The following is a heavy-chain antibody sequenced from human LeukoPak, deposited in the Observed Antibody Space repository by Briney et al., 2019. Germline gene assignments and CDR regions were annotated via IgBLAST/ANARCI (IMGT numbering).Heavy chain of an antibody. D-gene: IGHD3-10*01. V-gene: IGHV3-7*01. CDR2: IKQDGSEK. CDR3: ARVEKYYYGSGSRHAFDY. Sequence: GGSLRLSCAASGFTFSSSWMSWVRQAPGKGLEWVANIKQDGSEKYYVDSVKGRFTISRDNAKNSLYLQMNSLRAEDTAVYYCARVEKYYYGSGSRHAFDYWGQGTLVTVSS. CDR1: GFTFSSSW. J-gene: IGHJ4*02.